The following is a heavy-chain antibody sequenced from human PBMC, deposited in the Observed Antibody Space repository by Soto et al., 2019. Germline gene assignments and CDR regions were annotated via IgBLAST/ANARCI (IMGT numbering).Heavy chain of an antibody. CDR1: GSTFTSYD. CDR3: ARGGYCSSTSCYKSNDY. J-gene: IGHJ4*02. Sequence: ASVKVSCKASGSTFTSYDINWVRQATGQGLEWMGWMNPNSGNTGYAQKFQGRVTMTRNTSISTAYMELSSLRSEDTAVYYCARGGYCSSTSCYKSNDYWGQGTLVTVSS. CDR2: MNPNSGNT. V-gene: IGHV1-8*01. D-gene: IGHD2-2*01.